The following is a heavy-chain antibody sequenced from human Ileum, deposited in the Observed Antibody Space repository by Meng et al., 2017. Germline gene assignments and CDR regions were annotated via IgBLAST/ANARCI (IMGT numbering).Heavy chain of an antibody. CDR3: GEAPDY. Sequence: SETLSLTCTVSGDSFTGGAYYWGWIRQPPGKGLEWIGSLYYNGNNYYNPSLRGRATISIDTSKKQFSLKLNSVTAADTAVYYCGEAPDYWGQGTLVTVSS. CDR2: LYYNGNN. CDR1: GDSFTGGAYY. J-gene: IGHJ4*02. V-gene: IGHV4-39*07.